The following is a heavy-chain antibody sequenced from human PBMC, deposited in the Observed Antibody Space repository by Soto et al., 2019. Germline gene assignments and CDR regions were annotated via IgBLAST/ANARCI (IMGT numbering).Heavy chain of an antibody. Sequence: QVQLVQSGDEVKKPGASVKVSCKASGYTFTSYDINWVRQAPGQGLEWMGWISGYNGNTNYAQKLQGRVTMTADTSTRTAYMGVGSLRSDGQGGYYLAGGSSSWRVTAGYWGQGTLGNGSS. J-gene: IGHJ4*02. CDR2: ISGYNGNT. V-gene: IGHV1-18*01. D-gene: IGHD3-16*01. CDR1: GYTFTSYD. CDR3: AGGSSSWRVTAGY.